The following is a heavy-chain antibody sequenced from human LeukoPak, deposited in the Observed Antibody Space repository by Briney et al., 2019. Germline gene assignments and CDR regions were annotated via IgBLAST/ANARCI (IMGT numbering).Heavy chain of an antibody. J-gene: IGHJ3*02. CDR2: ISAYNGNT. D-gene: IGHD2-8*02. CDR1: GYTFTSYG. CDR3: ARDNSRGTTGHWSPPVSPSRDPGGLDAFDI. Sequence: ASVKVSCKASGYTFTSYGISWVRQAPGQGLEWMGWISAYNGNTNYAQKLQGRVTMTTDTSTSTAYMELRSLRSDDTAVYYCARDNSRGTTGHWSPPVSPSRDPGGLDAFDIWGQGTMVTVSS. V-gene: IGHV1-18*01.